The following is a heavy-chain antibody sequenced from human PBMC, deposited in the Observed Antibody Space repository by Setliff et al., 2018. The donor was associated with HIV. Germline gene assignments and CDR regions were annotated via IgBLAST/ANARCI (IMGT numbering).Heavy chain of an antibody. D-gene: IGHD5-12*01. CDR1: GDSISSGTYY. V-gene: IGHV4-61*10. CDR2: IYYSGST. Sequence: PSETLSLTCTVSGDSISSGTYYWSWIRQPAGKGLEWTGRIYYSGSTKYNPSLTSRVTISVDTSKNHFSLKLTSVTAADTAVYYCARAEMATIVAFDIWGQGTMVTVSS. CDR3: ARAEMATIVAFDI. J-gene: IGHJ3*02.